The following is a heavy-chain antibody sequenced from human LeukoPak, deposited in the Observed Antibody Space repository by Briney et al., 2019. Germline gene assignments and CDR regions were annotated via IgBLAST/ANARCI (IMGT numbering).Heavy chain of an antibody. D-gene: IGHD3-16*02. CDR3: ARSTPYDYVWGSYRPDDAFDI. CDR2: IYTSGST. CDR1: GGSISSSSYY. V-gene: IGHV4-61*09. Sequence: SETLSLTCTVSGGSISSSSYYWGWIRQPAGKGLEWIGHIYTSGSTNYNPSFKSRVTMSVDTSKNQFSLKLSSVTAADTAVYYCARSTPYDYVWGSYRPDDAFDIWGQGTMVTVSS. J-gene: IGHJ3*02.